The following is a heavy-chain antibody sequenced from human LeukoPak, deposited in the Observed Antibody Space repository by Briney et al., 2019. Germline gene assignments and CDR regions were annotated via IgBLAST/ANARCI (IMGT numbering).Heavy chain of an antibody. CDR1: GFTVTDNY. CDR2: IYGGGDT. V-gene: IGHV3-53*01. Sequence: PGGSLRLSCAASGFTVTDNYMNWVRQSSGKGLEWVSVIYGGGDTNYADSVKGRFIISRDTSKNTVYLQMNSLGAEDTAVYYCAKNINIVVVTAIDYYYGMDVWGQGTTVTVSS. CDR3: AKNINIVVVTAIDYYYGMDV. D-gene: IGHD2-21*02. J-gene: IGHJ6*02.